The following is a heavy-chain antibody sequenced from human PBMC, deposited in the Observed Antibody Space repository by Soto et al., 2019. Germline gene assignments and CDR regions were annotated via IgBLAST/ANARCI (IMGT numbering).Heavy chain of an antibody. Sequence: QVQLQESGPGLVKPSETLSLTCTVSGGSISSDYWNWIRQPPGKGLEWIGYIYYSGGTNYNPSLRSRVTISADTSKNQFSLKLSSVTAADTAVYYCARKSGSSWVWDYWGPGTLVTVSS. J-gene: IGHJ4*01. V-gene: IGHV4-59*01. CDR1: GGSISSDY. D-gene: IGHD6-13*01. CDR3: ARKSGSSWVWDY. CDR2: IYYSGGT.